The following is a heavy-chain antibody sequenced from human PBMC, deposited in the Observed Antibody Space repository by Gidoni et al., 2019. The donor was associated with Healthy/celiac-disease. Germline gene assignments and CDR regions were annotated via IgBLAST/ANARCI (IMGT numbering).Heavy chain of an antibody. CDR3: ASLMYYYDSSGYYYPFDY. Sequence: QVQLQESGPGLVKPSGTLSLTCAVSGGSLRSSNWWSGVRQPPGKGLEWIGENYHSGSTNYNPSLKSRVTISVDKSKNQFSLKLSSVAAADTAVYYCASLMYYYDSSGYYYPFDYWGQGTLVTVSS. D-gene: IGHD3-22*01. CDR1: GGSLRSSNW. J-gene: IGHJ4*02. V-gene: IGHV4-4*02. CDR2: NYHSGST.